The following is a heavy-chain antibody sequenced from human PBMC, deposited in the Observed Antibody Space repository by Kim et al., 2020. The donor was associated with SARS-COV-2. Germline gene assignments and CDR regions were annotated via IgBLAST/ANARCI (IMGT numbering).Heavy chain of an antibody. D-gene: IGHD2-15*01. V-gene: IGHV4-4*02. CDR3: AAGAVGYYFDY. J-gene: IGHJ4*02. Sequence: TYTPSLQSRVTVSVDKSKTQFSLKLSSVTAADTAVYYCAAGAVGYYFDYWGQGTLVTVSS.